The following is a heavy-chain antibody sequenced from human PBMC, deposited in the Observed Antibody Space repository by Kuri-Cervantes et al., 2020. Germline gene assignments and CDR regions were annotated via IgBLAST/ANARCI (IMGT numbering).Heavy chain of an antibody. V-gene: IGHV3-23*01. J-gene: IGHJ4*02. CDR1: GFTFGTYW. CDR3: ARDPYYGSGSDHFFDY. CDR2: ISGSGGST. Sequence: GESLKISCGASGFTFGTYWMSWVRQAPGKGLEWVSGISGSGGSTNYADPVKGRFTISRDNFKNTLYLQMNSLRAEDTAVYYCARDPYYGSGSDHFFDYWGQGTLVTVSS. D-gene: IGHD3-10*01.